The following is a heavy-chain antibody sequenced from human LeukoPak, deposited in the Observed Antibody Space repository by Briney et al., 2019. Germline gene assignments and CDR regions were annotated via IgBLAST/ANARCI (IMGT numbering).Heavy chain of an antibody. V-gene: IGHV3-30*18. Sequence: PGRSLRLSCAASGFTFSSYGMHWVRQAPGKGLEWVAVISHDRSNKYYADSVKGRFTISRDNSKNTLYLQMSSLRAEDTAVYYCAKDARNYYGSGSYYNVEYWGQGTLVTVSS. J-gene: IGHJ4*02. D-gene: IGHD3-10*01. CDR2: ISHDRSNK. CDR1: GFTFSSYG. CDR3: AKDARNYYGSGSYYNVEY.